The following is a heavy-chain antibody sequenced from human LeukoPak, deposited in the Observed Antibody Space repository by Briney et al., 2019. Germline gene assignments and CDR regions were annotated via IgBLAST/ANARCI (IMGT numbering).Heavy chain of an antibody. D-gene: IGHD3-10*01. V-gene: IGHV1-8*01. J-gene: IGHJ4*02. Sequence: GASVKVSCKASGYTFTSYDINWVRQATGQGLEWMGWMNPNSGNTGYAQKFQGRVTMTRNTSISTAYMELSSLRSEDTAVYYCAREGLWFGGYDYWGQGTLVTVSS. CDR2: MNPNSGNT. CDR3: AREGLWFGGYDY. CDR1: GYTFTSYD.